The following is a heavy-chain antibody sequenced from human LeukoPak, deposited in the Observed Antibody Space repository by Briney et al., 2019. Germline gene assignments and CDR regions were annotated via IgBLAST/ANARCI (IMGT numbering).Heavy chain of an antibody. CDR2: INHSGST. J-gene: IGHJ6*02. V-gene: IGHV4-34*01. Sequence: SETLSLTCAVYGGSFSGYYWSWIRQPPGKGLEWIGEINHSGSTNYNPSLKSRVTISVDTSKNQFSLKLNSVTAADTAVYYCARGEVDTDYYYYYYGMDVWGQGTTVTVSS. CDR1: GGSFSGYY. D-gene: IGHD5-18*01. CDR3: ARGEVDTDYYYYYYGMDV.